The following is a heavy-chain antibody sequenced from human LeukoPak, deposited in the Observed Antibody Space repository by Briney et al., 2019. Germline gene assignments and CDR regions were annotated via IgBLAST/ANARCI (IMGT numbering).Heavy chain of an antibody. Sequence: GASVKVSCKASGYIFSDYYMHWVRQAPGQGLEWMGWIKPDSGGTNYEQKFQGRVIMTLDTSISTAYMELSRLRSDDTAVYYCARDSKPERFDYWGQGTLVTVSS. D-gene: IGHD1-14*01. CDR3: ARDSKPERFDY. V-gene: IGHV1-2*02. J-gene: IGHJ4*02. CDR1: GYIFSDYY. CDR2: IKPDSGGT.